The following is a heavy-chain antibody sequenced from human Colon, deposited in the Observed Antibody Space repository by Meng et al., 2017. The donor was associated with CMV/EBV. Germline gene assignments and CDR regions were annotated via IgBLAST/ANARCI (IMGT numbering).Heavy chain of an antibody. J-gene: IGHJ4*02. CDR1: GLTFSDKF. CDR3: VRNSRNYAFDF. Sequence: AASGLTFSDKFMDWSRQSPGKGLEWVGRGKKRANNYATEYAASVKGRFTISRDDSNNSLSLQMNSLKSDDTAVYYCVRNSRNYAFDFWGQGTLVTVSS. CDR2: GKKRANNYAT. D-gene: IGHD2-2*01. V-gene: IGHV3-72*01.